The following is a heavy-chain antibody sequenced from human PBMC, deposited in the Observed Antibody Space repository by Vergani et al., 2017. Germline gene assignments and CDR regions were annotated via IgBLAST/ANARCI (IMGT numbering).Heavy chain of an antibody. Sequence: EVQLVQSGAEVKKPGATMKISCKVSGYTFTDHYMHWVKQAPGKGLEWMGLVGPEDGETIYAEKFKGRVTIAADTSTDTAHLELSSLRSEDTAVYYCAIPQTVTTGGMEVWGQGTTVIVSS. J-gene: IGHJ6*02. CDR2: VGPEDGET. CDR1: GYTFTDHY. V-gene: IGHV1-69-2*01. CDR3: AIPQTVTTGGMEV. D-gene: IGHD4-17*01.